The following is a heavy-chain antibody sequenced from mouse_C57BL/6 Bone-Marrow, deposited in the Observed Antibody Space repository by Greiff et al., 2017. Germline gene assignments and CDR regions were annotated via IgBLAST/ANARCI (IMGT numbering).Heavy chain of an antibody. J-gene: IGHJ3*01. D-gene: IGHD5-1*01. V-gene: IGHV1-50*01. Sequence: QVHVKQPGAELVKPGASVKLSCKASGYTFTSYWMQWVKQRPGQGLEWIGELDPSDSYTNYNQKFKGKATLTVDPSSSTAYLPLSSLTSEDSAVYYCERSGGLPTAYFAYWGQGTLVTVSA. CDR3: ERSGGLPTAYFAY. CDR2: LDPSDSYT. CDR1: GYTFTSYW.